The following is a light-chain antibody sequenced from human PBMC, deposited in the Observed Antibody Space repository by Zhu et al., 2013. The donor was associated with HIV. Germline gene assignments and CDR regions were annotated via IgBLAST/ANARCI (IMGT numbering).Light chain of an antibody. V-gene: IGKV3-20*01. CDR1: QSVGLNY. CDR2: GAS. Sequence: DIVLTQSPGTLSLSPGERATLSCRASQSVGLNYLAWYQQKPGQAPRLLVYGASSRATGIPDRFSGSVSGTDFTLTISRLEPEDFAVYYCQQYATSPLTFGGGTKVEIK. CDR3: QQYATSPLT. J-gene: IGKJ4*01.